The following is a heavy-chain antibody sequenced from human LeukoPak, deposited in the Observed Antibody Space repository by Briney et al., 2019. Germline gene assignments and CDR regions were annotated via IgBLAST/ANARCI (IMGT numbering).Heavy chain of an antibody. J-gene: IGHJ3*02. V-gene: IGHV4-4*08. CDR3: AREWSAFDT. D-gene: IGHD2-8*01. CDR2: VYNSGTT. CDR1: GGXTSPXX. Sequence: VSGGXTSPXXXNWIRQPPXXEREWIGFVYNSGTTSYNPSLKNRVTISADTSKSQFSLRLTSVTAADTAVYYCAREWSAFDTWGQGTMVTVSS.